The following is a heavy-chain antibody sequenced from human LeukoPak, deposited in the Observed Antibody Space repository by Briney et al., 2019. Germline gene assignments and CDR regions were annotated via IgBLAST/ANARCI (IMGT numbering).Heavy chain of an antibody. CDR1: GFTFSRYA. V-gene: IGHV3-23*01. CDR2: MGGRGGRT. D-gene: IGHD3-10*01. Sequence: WGSLRLSCAASGFTFSRYALNWVRPAPGKGLEWVSGMGGRGGRTYYADSVNGRFNISRDNSRKTLYLQMNSLRVEDTAVYYCAKDPGGSGHNCHMWGQGTRVSVSS. J-gene: IGHJ4*02. CDR3: AKDPGGSGHNCHM.